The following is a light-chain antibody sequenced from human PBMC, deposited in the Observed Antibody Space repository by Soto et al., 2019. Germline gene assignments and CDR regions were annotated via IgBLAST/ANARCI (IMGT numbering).Light chain of an antibody. Sequence: QSVLTQPASVSGSPGQSITLLCTGTSSYVGGYNSVSWYQQHPGKAPKLMIHDVSNRPSGVSNRFSGSKSGNTASLTISGLQAEDEADYYCSSYTSSSSYVFGTGTKVTVL. CDR2: DVS. J-gene: IGLJ1*01. CDR1: SSYVGGYNS. V-gene: IGLV2-14*01. CDR3: SSYTSSSSYV.